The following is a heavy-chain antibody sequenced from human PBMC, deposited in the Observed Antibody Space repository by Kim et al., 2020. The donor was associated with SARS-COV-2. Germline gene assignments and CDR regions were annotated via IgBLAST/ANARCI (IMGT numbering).Heavy chain of an antibody. CDR3: ATQALGATTFFDY. Sequence: TFQGRVTITTDESTSTAYMELSSLRSEDTAVYYCATQALGATTFFDYWGQGTLVTVSS. J-gene: IGHJ4*02. V-gene: IGHV1-69*05. D-gene: IGHD1-26*01.